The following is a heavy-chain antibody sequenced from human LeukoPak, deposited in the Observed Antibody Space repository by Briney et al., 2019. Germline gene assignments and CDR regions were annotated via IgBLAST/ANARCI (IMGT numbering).Heavy chain of an antibody. CDR1: GFTFDDYA. D-gene: IGHD3-3*01. Sequence: GGSLRLSCAASGFTFDDYAMHWVRRAPGKGLEWVSGISWNSGSIGYAESLKGRFTISRDNAKNSLYLQMNSLRAEDTALYYCAKDMSGYPEGYMDVWGKGTTVTVSS. J-gene: IGHJ6*03. V-gene: IGHV3-9*01. CDR3: AKDMSGYPEGYMDV. CDR2: ISWNSGSI.